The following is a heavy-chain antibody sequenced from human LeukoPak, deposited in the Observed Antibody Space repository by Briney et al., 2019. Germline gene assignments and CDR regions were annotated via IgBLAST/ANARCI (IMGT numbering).Heavy chain of an antibody. CDR3: ARDGGLERPFGMDV. V-gene: IGHV4-31*03. CDR2: IYYSGST. Sequence: SETLSLTCTVSGGSISSGGYYWSWTRQHPGKGXXXXXYIYYSGSTYYSPSLKSRVTISVDTSKNQFSLKLSSVTAADTAVYYCARDGGLERPFGMDVWGQGTTVTVSS. J-gene: IGHJ6*02. CDR1: GGSISSGGYY. D-gene: IGHD1-1*01.